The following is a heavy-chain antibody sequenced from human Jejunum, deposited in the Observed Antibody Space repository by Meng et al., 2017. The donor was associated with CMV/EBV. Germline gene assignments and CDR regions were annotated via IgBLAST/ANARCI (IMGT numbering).Heavy chain of an antibody. CDR2: INTDGSTI. J-gene: IGHJ4*01. D-gene: IGHD3-10*01. Sequence: EVLQVGSGGGLVIAGESLRLACTASGLIFNNAWVSWVRRAPGKGLVWVSRINTDGSTINYADSVKGRFTISRDDAKNTLYLQMNSLTAEDTAVYYCARAGSYRFDYWGHGTLVTVSS. V-gene: IGHV3-74*02. CDR3: ARAGSYRFDY. CDR1: GLIFNNAW.